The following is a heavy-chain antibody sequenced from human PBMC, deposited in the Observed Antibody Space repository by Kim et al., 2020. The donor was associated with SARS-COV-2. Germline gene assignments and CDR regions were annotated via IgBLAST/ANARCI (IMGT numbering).Heavy chain of an antibody. V-gene: IGHV3-30*04. CDR1: GFTFSSYA. CDR3: ARGPHDYGSYYFDY. D-gene: IGHD4-17*01. Sequence: GGSLRLSCAASGFTFSSYAMHWVRQAPGKGLEWVAVISYDGSNKYYVDSVKGRFTISRDNSKNTLYLQMNSLRAEDTAVYYCARGPHDYGSYYFDYWGQGTLVTVSS. J-gene: IGHJ4*02. CDR2: ISYDGSNK.